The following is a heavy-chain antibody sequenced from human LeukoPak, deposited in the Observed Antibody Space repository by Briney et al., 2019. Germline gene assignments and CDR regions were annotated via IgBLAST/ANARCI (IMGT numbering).Heavy chain of an antibody. Sequence: GGSLRLSCAASAFTFSRDDMPWVRQPPGKRPEWISSISGNGAGTHYIDSVRGRFIISRDNSKNTVYLQMNSLRAEDTAIYYCAREDSSMVLSLDYWGQGTLVTVSS. D-gene: IGHD5-18*01. J-gene: IGHJ4*02. V-gene: IGHV3-23*01. CDR2: ISGNGAGT. CDR3: AREDSSMVLSLDY. CDR1: AFTFSRDD.